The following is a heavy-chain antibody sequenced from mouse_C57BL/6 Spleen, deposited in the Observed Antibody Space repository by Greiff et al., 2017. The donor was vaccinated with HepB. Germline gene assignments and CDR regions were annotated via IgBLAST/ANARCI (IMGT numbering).Heavy chain of an antibody. D-gene: IGHD4-1*01. CDR3: ARSETGLAY. J-gene: IGHJ3*01. Sequence: VQRVESGAELARPGASVKMSCKASGYTFTSYTMHWVKQRPGQGLEWIGYINPSSGYTKYNQKFKDKATLTADKSSSTAYMQLSSLTSEDSAVYYCARSETGLAYWGQGTLVTVSA. V-gene: IGHV1-4*01. CDR1: GYTFTSYT. CDR2: INPSSGYT.